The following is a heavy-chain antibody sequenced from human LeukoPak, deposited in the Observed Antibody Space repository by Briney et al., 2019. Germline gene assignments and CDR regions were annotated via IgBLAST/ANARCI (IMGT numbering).Heavy chain of an antibody. CDR1: AGSISSYY. J-gene: IGHJ4*02. D-gene: IGHD3-9*01. CDR2: IYTSGST. Sequence: SETLSLTCTVSAGSISSYYWSWIRQPAGKGLEWIGRIYTSGSTNYNRSLKSRVTMSVDTSKNQFSLKLSSVTAADTAVYYCARDAYYDILSGYLFDYWGQGTLVTVSS. V-gene: IGHV4-4*07. CDR3: ARDAYYDILSGYLFDY.